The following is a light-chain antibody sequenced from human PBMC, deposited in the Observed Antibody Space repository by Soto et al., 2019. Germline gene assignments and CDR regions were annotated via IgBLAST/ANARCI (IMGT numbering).Light chain of an antibody. Sequence: EIVLTQSPGTLSLSPGERATLSCRASQSVSSNYLAWYQQKPGQAPRLLIYGASSRATGIPDRFSGSGSGTDFTLTIRRLEPEDFAVYYCQQYGSSPKTFGHGTKVDIK. CDR3: QQYGSSPKT. CDR1: QSVSSNY. J-gene: IGKJ1*01. CDR2: GAS. V-gene: IGKV3-20*01.